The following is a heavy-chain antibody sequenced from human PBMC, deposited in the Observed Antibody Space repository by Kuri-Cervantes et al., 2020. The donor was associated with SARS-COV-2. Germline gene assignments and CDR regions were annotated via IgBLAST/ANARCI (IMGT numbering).Heavy chain of an antibody. V-gene: IGHV3-66*01. CDR3: ARDLYYDSSGYY. Sequence: GESLKISCAASGFTVSSNYMSWVRQAPGKGLEWVSVIYSGGSTYYADSVKGRFTISRDNPKNTLYLQMNSLRAEDTAVYYCARDLYYDSSGYYWGQGTLVTVSS. CDR2: IYSGGST. J-gene: IGHJ4*02. D-gene: IGHD3-22*01. CDR1: GFTVSSNY.